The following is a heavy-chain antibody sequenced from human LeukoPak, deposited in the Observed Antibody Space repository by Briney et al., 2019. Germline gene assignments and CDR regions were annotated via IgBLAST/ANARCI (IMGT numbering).Heavy chain of an antibody. CDR2: INHSGST. Sequence: SETLSLTCAVYGGSFSGYYWSWIRQPPGKGLEWIGEINHSGSTNYNPSLKSRVTISVDASKNQFSLKLSSVTAADTAVYYCARGTLDYWGQGTLVTVSS. V-gene: IGHV4-34*01. CDR3: ARGTLDY. J-gene: IGHJ4*02. CDR1: GGSFSGYY.